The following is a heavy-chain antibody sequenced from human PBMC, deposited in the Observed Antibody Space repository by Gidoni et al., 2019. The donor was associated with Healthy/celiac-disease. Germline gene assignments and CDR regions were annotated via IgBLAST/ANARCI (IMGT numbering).Heavy chain of an antibody. Sequence: VSGGSISSSNWWSWVRQPPGKGLEWIGEIYHSGSTNYNPSLKSRVTISVDKSKNQFSLKLSSVTAADTAVYYCARADGDYCSSTSCPMQYYYYGMDVWGQGTTVTVSS. J-gene: IGHJ6*02. CDR1: GGSISSSNW. CDR3: ARADGDYCSSTSCPMQYYYYGMDV. V-gene: IGHV4-4*02. D-gene: IGHD2-2*01. CDR2: IYHSGST.